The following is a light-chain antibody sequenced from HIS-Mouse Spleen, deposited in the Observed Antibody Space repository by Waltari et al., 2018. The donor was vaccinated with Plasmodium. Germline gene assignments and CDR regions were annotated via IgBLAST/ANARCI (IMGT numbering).Light chain of an antibody. J-gene: IGLJ3*02. Sequence: SYELTQPPSVSVSPGQTARTTCSGDALPKQYAYWYQQKPGQAPVLGIYKDSERPSGIPERFSGSSSGTTVTLTISGVQAEDEADYYCYSAADNNLVFGGGTKLTVL. CDR2: KDS. CDR3: YSAADNNLV. V-gene: IGLV3-25*03. CDR1: ALPKQY.